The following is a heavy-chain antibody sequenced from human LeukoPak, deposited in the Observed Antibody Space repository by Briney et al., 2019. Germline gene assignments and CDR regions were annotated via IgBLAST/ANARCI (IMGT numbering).Heavy chain of an antibody. CDR1: GYSFTSYW. J-gene: IGHJ4*02. V-gene: IGHV5-51*01. Sequence: RGESLKISCKGSGYSFTSYWIGWVRQMPGKGLEWMGIGYPGDSDTRYSPSFQGQVTISADRSITTAYLQWSSLKASDTAMYYCARGYCSSSSCHFDYWGQGTLVTVSS. CDR2: GYPGDSDT. D-gene: IGHD2-2*01. CDR3: ARGYCSSSSCHFDY.